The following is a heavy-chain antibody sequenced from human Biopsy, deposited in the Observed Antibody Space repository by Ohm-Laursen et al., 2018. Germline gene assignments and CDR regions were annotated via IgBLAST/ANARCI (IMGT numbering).Heavy chain of an antibody. V-gene: IGHV4-4*07. J-gene: IGHJ4*02. D-gene: IGHD4-17*01. CDR3: ARDSPSYADYPFDY. CDR1: GGSINSHH. Sequence: SETLSLTCTVSGGSINSHHWSWIRQPARKGLEWIGRVYISGGTTYNPSLKSRVTMSLDTSKNQFSLRLGSVTAADTAVYYCARDSPSYADYPFDYWGQGTLVTVSS. CDR2: VYISGGT.